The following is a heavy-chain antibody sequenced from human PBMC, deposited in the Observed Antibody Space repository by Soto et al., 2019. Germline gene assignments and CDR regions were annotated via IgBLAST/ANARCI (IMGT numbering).Heavy chain of an antibody. V-gene: IGHV3-30-3*01. CDR2: ISYDGSNK. D-gene: IGHD3-9*01. CDR3: ARDRGDILTGYYNEGFDY. Sequence: QVQLVESGGGGVQPGRSLRLSCAASGFTFSSYAMHWVRQAPGKGLEWVAVISYDGSNKYYADSVKGRFTISRDNSKNTLYLQMNSLRAEDTAVYYCARDRGDILTGYYNEGFDYWGLGTLVTVSS. J-gene: IGHJ4*02. CDR1: GFTFSSYA.